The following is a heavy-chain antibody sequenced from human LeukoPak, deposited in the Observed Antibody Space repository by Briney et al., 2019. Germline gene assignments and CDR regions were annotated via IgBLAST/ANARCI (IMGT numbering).Heavy chain of an antibody. CDR2: IRSKNYGGTT. V-gene: IGHV3-49*04. CDR1: GFTFGDHA. D-gene: IGHD3-10*01. J-gene: IGHJ5*02. CDR3: TTVLLSESWFDP. Sequence: GGSLRLSCTASGFTFGDHAMSWVRQAPGKGLEWVGFIRSKNYGGTTEYAASVKGRFTISRDDSKSIAYLQMNSLKTEDTAVYYCTTVLLSESWFDPWGQGTLVTVSP.